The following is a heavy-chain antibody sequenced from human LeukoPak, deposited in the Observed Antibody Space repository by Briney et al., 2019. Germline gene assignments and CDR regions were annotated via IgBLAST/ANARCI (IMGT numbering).Heavy chain of an antibody. Sequence: SGGSLRLSCAASGFTFSSYDMHWVRQATGKGLEWVPAIGTAGDTYYPGSVKGRFTISRENAENSLYLQMNSLRAGDTAVYYCARGVPYYYDSGIPANDAFDIWGQGTMVTVSS. D-gene: IGHD3-10*01. CDR3: ARGVPYYYDSGIPANDAFDI. V-gene: IGHV3-13*01. CDR2: IGTAGDT. J-gene: IGHJ3*02. CDR1: GFTFSSYD.